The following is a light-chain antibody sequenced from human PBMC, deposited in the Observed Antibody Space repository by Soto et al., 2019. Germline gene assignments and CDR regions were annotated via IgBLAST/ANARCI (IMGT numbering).Light chain of an antibody. CDR3: QQRSNWPLSIT. J-gene: IGKJ5*01. CDR2: RTS. V-gene: IGKV3D-20*02. CDR1: QHVASTY. Sequence: DIVLTQSPGTLSLSPGDRATLSCRASQHVASTYVAWYQQKPGQAPRLLISRTSSRATGIPDRFRGGGSGTDFTLTISRLEPEDFAVYYCQQRSNWPLSITFGQGTRLEIK.